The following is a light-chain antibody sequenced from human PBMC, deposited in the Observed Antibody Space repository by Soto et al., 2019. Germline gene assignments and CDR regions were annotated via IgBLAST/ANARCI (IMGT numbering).Light chain of an antibody. CDR1: SSDVGGYNY. V-gene: IGLV2-8*01. CDR3: SSHAGIINVL. Sequence: QSVLTQPPSASWSPGQSVTISCTGTSSDVGGYNYVSWYQQHPGKAPKLMIYEVTKRPSGVPDRFSGSKSGNTASLTVSGLLAEDEADYYCSSHAGIINVLFGGGTKLTVL. CDR2: EVT. J-gene: IGLJ3*02.